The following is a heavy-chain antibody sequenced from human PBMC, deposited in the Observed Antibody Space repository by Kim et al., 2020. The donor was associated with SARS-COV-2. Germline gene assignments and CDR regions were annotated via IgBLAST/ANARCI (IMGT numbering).Heavy chain of an antibody. V-gene: IGHV3-30*18. D-gene: IGHD3-9*01. CDR2: ISYDGGNK. J-gene: IGHJ6*02. Sequence: GGSLRLSCAASGFTFSSYGMHWVRQAPGKGLEWVAVISYDGGNKNYADSVKGRLTTSRDNSKNTLYLQRNSLRAEDTAVYYCAKDLEYYDILTGYLKTVDYYYYGMDVWGQGTTVTVSS. CDR1: GFTFSSYG. CDR3: AKDLEYYDILTGYLKTVDYYYYGMDV.